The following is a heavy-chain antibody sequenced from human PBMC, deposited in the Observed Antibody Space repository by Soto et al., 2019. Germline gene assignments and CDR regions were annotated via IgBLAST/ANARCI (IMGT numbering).Heavy chain of an antibody. CDR2: ISSSSSYI. CDR1: GFTFSSYS. J-gene: IGHJ4*02. V-gene: IGHV3-21*01. Sequence: TGGSLRLSCAASGFTFSSYSMNWVRQAPGKGLEWVSPISSSSSYIYYADSVKGRFTISRDNAKNSLYLQMNSLRAEDTAVYYCARYYYYDSSGPKQGFDYWGQGTLVTVSS. CDR3: ARYYYYDSSGPKQGFDY. D-gene: IGHD3-22*01.